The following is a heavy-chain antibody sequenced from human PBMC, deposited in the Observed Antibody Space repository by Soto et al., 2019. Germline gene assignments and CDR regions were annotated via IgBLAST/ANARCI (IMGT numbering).Heavy chain of an antibody. CDR2: IIPIFGTA. Sequence: SVKVSCKASGGTFSSYAISWVRQAPGQGLEWMGGIIPIFGTANYAQKFQGRATITADESTSTAYMELSSLRSEDTAVYYCARVTTEITNWFDPWGQGTLVTVSS. D-gene: IGHD4-17*01. V-gene: IGHV1-69*13. CDR3: ARVTTEITNWFDP. CDR1: GGTFSSYA. J-gene: IGHJ5*02.